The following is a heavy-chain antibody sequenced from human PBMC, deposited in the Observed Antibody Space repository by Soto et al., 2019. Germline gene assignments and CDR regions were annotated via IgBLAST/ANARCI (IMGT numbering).Heavy chain of an antibody. J-gene: IGHJ6*03. CDR3: ASYGSGSYLGRYYYYMDV. V-gene: IGHV1-69*02. D-gene: IGHD3-10*01. CDR2: IIPILGIA. CDR1: GGTFSSYT. Sequence: SVKVSCKASGGTFSSYTISWVRQAPGQGLEWMGRIIPILGIANYAQKFQGRVTITADKSTSTAYMELSSLRSEDTAVYYCASYGSGSYLGRYYYYMDVWGKGTTVTVSS.